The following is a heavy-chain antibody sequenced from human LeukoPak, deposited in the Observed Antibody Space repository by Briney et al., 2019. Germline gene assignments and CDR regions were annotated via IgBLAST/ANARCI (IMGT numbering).Heavy chain of an antibody. CDR2: IYYTGTT. J-gene: IGHJ3*02. V-gene: IGHV4-39*01. Sequence: SSETLSLTCTVSGGSFSSGSFYWGWVRQPPGRGLEWIGTIYYTGTTYYSPSLKSRLSISLDTSKIQFSLKLSSVTASDTAIYYCATDTEGGAFDIWGQGTMVTVSS. CDR3: ATDTEGGAFDI. CDR1: GGSFSSGSFY.